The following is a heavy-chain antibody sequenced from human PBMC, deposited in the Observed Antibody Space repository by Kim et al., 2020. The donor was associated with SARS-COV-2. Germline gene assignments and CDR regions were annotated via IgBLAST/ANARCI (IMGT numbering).Heavy chain of an antibody. Sequence: YAQDFTGRFVFSLDTSVSTAYLQISSLKAEDTAVYYCARGTEQWLADFDYWGQGTLVTVSS. CDR3: ARGTEQWLADFDY. V-gene: IGHV7-4-1*02. J-gene: IGHJ4*02. D-gene: IGHD6-19*01.